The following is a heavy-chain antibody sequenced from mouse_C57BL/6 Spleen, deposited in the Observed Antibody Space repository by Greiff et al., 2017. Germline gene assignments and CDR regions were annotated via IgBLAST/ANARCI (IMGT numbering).Heavy chain of an antibody. CDR3: TPDGISGYVGFAY. CDR2: IDPEDGDT. D-gene: IGHD3-2*02. V-gene: IGHV14-1*01. J-gene: IGHJ3*01. Sequence: VQLKESGAELVRPGASVKLSCTASGFNIKDYYMHWVKQRPEQGLEWIGRIDPEDGDTEYAPKFQGKATMTADTSSNTAYLQLSILTSEDTAVYYCTPDGISGYVGFAYWGQGTLVTVSA. CDR1: GFNIKDYY.